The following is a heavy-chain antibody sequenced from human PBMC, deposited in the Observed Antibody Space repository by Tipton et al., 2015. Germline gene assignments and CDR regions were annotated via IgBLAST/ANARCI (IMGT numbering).Heavy chain of an antibody. CDR3: VRGGAVSGQRTPFDY. CDR1: GYTFIIYN. Sequence: QSGPEVKKPGASVRVSCKASGYTFIIYNMHWVRQAPGQGLEWMGFINPRGGTITNTQSFQGRVPLTRDTSTSTVYTELTSLRSEDTAMYYCVRGGAVSGQRTPFDYWGQGTLVTVSS. J-gene: IGHJ4*02. CDR2: INPRGGTI. V-gene: IGHV1-46*03. D-gene: IGHD1-26*01.